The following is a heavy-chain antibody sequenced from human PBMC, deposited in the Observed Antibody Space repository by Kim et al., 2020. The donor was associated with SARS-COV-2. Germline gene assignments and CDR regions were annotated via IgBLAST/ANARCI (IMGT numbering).Heavy chain of an antibody. CDR3: ARHEPTSLYYYGSGGYFDC. CDR1: GGSISSSSYY. CDR2: IYYSGST. V-gene: IGHV4-39*01. D-gene: IGHD3-10*01. J-gene: IGHJ4*02. Sequence: SETLSLTCTVSGGSISSSSYYWGWIRQPPGKGLEWIGSIYYSGSTYYNPSLKSRVTISVDTSKNQFSLKLSSVTAADTAVYYCARHEPTSLYYYGSGGYFDCWGQGTLVTVSS.